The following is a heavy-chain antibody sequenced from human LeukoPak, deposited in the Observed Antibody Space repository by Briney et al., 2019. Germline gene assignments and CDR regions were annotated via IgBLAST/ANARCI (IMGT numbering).Heavy chain of an antibody. Sequence: GGSLRLSCAASGFTFSSSAMSWVRQAPGKGLEWVSAISNNGGYTYYADSVQGRFTISRDNSKSTLCLQMNSLRAEDTAVYYCAKTGDYYRVSNFDYWGQGTLVTVSS. CDR1: GFTFSSSA. D-gene: IGHD3-10*01. CDR3: AKTGDYYRVSNFDY. V-gene: IGHV3-23*01. CDR2: ISNNGGYT. J-gene: IGHJ4*02.